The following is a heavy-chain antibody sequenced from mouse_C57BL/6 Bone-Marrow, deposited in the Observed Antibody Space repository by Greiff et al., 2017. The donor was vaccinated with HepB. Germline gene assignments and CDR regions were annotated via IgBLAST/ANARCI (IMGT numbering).Heavy chain of an antibody. Sequence: QVQLQQPGAELVMPGASVKLSCKASGYTFPSYWMHWVKQRPGQGLEWIGAIDPSAGYTNDNPKFKGKSTLTVDKSSSTAYMQSSSLTSEDSAVYYWARRYEDGLAYGGQGTLVTVSA. J-gene: IGHJ3*01. CDR2: IDPSAGYT. D-gene: IGHD1-1*01. CDR1: GYTFPSYW. V-gene: IGHV1-69*01. CDR3: ARRYEDGLAY.